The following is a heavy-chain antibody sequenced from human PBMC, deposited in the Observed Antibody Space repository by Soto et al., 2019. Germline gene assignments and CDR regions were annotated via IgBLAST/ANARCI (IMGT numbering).Heavy chain of an antibody. CDR3: ARALNSPYDSSGYSPY. D-gene: IGHD3-22*01. J-gene: IGHJ4*02. CDR2: MNPNSGNT. V-gene: IGHV1-8*01. CDR1: GYTFTSYD. Sequence: GASVKVSCKASGYTFTSYDINCVRQATGQGLERMGWMNPNSGNTGYAQKFQGRVTMTRNTSISTAYMELSSLRSEDTAVYYCARALNSPYDSSGYSPYWVQGTLVTVSS.